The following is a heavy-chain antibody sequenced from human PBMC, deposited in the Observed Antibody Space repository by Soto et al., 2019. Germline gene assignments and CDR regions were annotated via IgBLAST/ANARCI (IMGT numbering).Heavy chain of an antibody. CDR2: IYPGDSDT. V-gene: IGHV5-51*01. J-gene: IGHJ6*02. CDR3: ARILYCGGDCYPYGMDV. CDR1: GYSFTIYW. D-gene: IGHD2-21*02. Sequence: PGESLKISCNGSGYSFTIYWIGLVLRMPGKGLEWMGIIYPGDSDTRYSPSFQCQVTISADKSISTAYLQWSSLKASDTAMYYCARILYCGGDCYPYGMDVWGQGTTVTVSS.